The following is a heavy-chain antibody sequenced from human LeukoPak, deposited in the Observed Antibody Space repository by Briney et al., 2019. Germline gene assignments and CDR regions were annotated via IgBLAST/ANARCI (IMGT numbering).Heavy chain of an antibody. V-gene: IGHV3-21*01. J-gene: IGHJ4*02. CDR3: ARDLTMVRGLIDY. CDR2: ISSSSSSYI. D-gene: IGHD3-10*01. Sequence: PGGSLRLSCAASGFTFSSYSMNWVRQAPGKGLEWVSSISSSSSSYIYYADSVKGRFTISRDNAKNSLYLQMNSLRAEDTAVYYCARDLTMVRGLIDYWGQGTLVTVSS. CDR1: GFTFSSYS.